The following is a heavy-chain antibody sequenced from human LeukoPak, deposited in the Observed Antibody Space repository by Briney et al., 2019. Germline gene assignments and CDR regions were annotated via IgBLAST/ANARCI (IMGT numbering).Heavy chain of an antibody. V-gene: IGHV3-7*01. CDR1: GFTFSSYW. D-gene: IGHD2-15*01. Sequence: GGSLRLSCAASGFTFSSYWMNWARQAPGKGLEWVAYIKKTGSETYYVDSVKGRFTITRDNTRNSLFLQMYSLRAEDTAVYFCAREDGYCSGGNCYSYFDSWGQGTLVTVSS. J-gene: IGHJ4*02. CDR2: IKKTGSET. CDR3: AREDGYCSGGNCYSYFDS.